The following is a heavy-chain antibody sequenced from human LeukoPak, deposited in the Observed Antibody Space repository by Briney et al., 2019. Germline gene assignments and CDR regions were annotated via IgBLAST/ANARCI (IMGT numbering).Heavy chain of an antibody. CDR1: GGSFSGYY. V-gene: IGHV4-34*01. D-gene: IGHD3-22*01. J-gene: IGHJ4*02. Sequence: SETLSLTCAVYGGSFSGYYWSWIRQPPGKGLEWIGEINHSGSTNYNPSLKSRGTSSVDTSKNQFSLKLSSVTAADTAVYYCARGPYYYDSSGHGYYFDYWGQGTLVTVSS. CDR2: INHSGST. CDR3: ARGPYYYDSSGHGYYFDY.